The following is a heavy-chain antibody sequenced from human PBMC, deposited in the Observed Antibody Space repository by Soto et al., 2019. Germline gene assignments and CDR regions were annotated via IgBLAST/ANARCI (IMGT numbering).Heavy chain of an antibody. D-gene: IGHD1-26*01. CDR3: YSPIGYASGTHYEIVT. CDR2: IRRKSDGGTA. Sequence: DVQLVESGGGLVEPGGSLRLSCAASGLIFSSAWMSWVRQAPGKGLEWVGRIRRKSDGGTADYAAPVKGRFTISRDDSKSTLYLQMNSLKIEDTGIYYCYSPIGYASGTHYEIVTWGQGTLVTVSA. J-gene: IGHJ5*02. V-gene: IGHV3-15*07. CDR1: GLIFSSAW.